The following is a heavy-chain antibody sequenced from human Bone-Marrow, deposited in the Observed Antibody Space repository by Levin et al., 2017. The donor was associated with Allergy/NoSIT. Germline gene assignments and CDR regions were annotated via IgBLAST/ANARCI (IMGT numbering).Heavy chain of an antibody. D-gene: IGHD3-10*01. CDR3: ARDRGGFGELLYFFDS. CDR2: ITWNAVTT. V-gene: IGHV3-20*04. J-gene: IGHJ4*02. CDR1: GFTFDDSG. Sequence: PGESLKISCAASGFTFDDSGMGWVRQVPGKGLEWVSGITWNAVTTDYADSVKGRFTISRDNAKNSLYLQMNRLRAEDTAVYYCARDRGGFGELLYFFDSWGQGTLVTVSS.